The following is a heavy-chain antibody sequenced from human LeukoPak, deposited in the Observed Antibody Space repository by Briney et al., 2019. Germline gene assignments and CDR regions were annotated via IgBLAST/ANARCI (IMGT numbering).Heavy chain of an antibody. CDR1: GGTFSSYA. V-gene: IGHV1-69*13. J-gene: IGHJ4*02. D-gene: IGHD3-22*01. CDR3: ASRYNYYDSSGYYPPLSY. CDR2: IIPIFGTA. Sequence: SVKVPCKASGGTFSSYAISWVRQAPGQGLEWMGGIIPIFGTANYAQKFQGRVTITADESTSTAYMELSSLRSEDTAVYYCASRYNYYDSSGYYPPLSYWGQGTLVTVSS.